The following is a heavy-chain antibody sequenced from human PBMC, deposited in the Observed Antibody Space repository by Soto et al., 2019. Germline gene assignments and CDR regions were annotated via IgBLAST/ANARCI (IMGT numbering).Heavy chain of an antibody. CDR2: IIPILGIA. V-gene: IGHV1-69*02. J-gene: IGHJ6*03. D-gene: IGHD6-19*01. CDR3: ANLGVAGPDHYYMDV. Sequence: SVKVSCKASGGTFSSYTISWVRQAPGQGLEWMGRIIPILGIANYAQKFQGRVTITADKSTSTAYMELSSLRSEDTAVYYCANLGVAGPDHYYMDVWGKGTTVTVSS. CDR1: GGTFSSYT.